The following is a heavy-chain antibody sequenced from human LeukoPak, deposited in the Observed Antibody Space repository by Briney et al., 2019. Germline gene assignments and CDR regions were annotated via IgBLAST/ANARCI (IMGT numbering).Heavy chain of an antibody. CDR1: GGSITSSHHY. CDR3: ARQTAVAAGHYFDY. Sequence: ASETQSLTCTVSGGSITSSHHYWGWIRQPPGKGLEWIGRIYYSGNPYSNPSLKSRLTISVDTSKNQFSLKLTSVTAADAAVYYCARQTAVAAGHYFDYWGPGTLVTVSS. J-gene: IGHJ4*02. V-gene: IGHV4-39*01. D-gene: IGHD6-19*01. CDR2: IYYSGNP.